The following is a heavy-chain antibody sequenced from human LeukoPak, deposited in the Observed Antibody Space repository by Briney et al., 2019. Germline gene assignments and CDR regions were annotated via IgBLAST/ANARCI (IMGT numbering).Heavy chain of an antibody. V-gene: IGHV1-2*02. Sequence: GASVKVSCKASGYTFTVYYMHWVRLAPGQGLEWMGWINPNSGGTNYAQKFQGRVTMTRDTSISTAYMELSRLRSDDTAVYYCARPYSSGWYYFDYWGQGTLVTVSS. CDR3: ARPYSSGWYYFDY. J-gene: IGHJ4*02. D-gene: IGHD6-19*01. CDR2: INPNSGGT. CDR1: GYTFTVYY.